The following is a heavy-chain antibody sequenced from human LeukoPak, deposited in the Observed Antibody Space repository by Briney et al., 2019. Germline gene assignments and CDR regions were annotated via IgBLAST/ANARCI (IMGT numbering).Heavy chain of an antibody. Sequence: GGSLRLSCAASGLTVSSKSMSWVRQAPGKGLEWVSVIYSGGNTYYADSVKGRFTISRDNSKNTLYLQMNSLRAEDTAVHYCASDFPAQNWGQGTPVTVSS. CDR3: ASDFPAQN. J-gene: IGHJ4*02. V-gene: IGHV3-53*01. CDR1: GLTVSSKS. CDR2: IYSGGNT.